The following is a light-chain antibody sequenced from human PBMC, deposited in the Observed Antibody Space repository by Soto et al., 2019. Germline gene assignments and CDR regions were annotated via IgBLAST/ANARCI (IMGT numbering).Light chain of an antibody. V-gene: IGLV2-8*01. J-gene: IGLJ2*01. CDR2: EVS. Sequence: QSVLTQPPSASGSPGQSVTISCTGTSSDVGAYNYVSWYQQHPGKAPKLMIYEVSKRPSGVPDRFSGSKSGNTASLTVSGLRAEDEADYYCSSHAGSTNVAFGGGTKLTVL. CDR1: SSDVGAYNY. CDR3: SSHAGSTNVA.